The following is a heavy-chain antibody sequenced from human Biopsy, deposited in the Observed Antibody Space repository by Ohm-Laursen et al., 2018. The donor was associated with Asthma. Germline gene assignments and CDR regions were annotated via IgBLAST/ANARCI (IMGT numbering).Heavy chain of an antibody. CDR3: ALSQDSGFDDHSPSWFDP. CDR2: IYLDDYN. J-gene: IGHJ5*02. Sequence: TQTLTLTCSFSGFSLRTPGVGVGWIRQSPGKAREWLALIYLDDYNLFRPSLKRRLTITKDPSKNQVVLTMTKMDPVDSGTYYCALSQDSGFDDHSPSWFDPWGQGTLVTVSS. CDR1: GFSLRTPGVG. V-gene: IGHV2-5*02. D-gene: IGHD3-9*01.